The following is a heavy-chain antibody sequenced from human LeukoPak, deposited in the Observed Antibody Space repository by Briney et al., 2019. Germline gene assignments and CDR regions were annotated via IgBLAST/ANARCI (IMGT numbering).Heavy chain of an antibody. CDR2: IYYSGST. J-gene: IGHJ6*03. V-gene: IGHV4-39*07. CDR1: GGSISSSSYY. CDR3: ARAAYYYMDV. Sequence: SETLSLTCTISGGSISSSSYYWGWIRQPPGKGLEWIGSIYYSGSTYYNPSLKSRVTISVDTSKNQFSLKLSSVTAADTAVYYCARAAYYYMDVWGKGTTVTVSS.